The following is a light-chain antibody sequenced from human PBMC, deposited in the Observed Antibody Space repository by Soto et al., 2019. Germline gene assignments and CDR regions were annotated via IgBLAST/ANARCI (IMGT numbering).Light chain of an antibody. CDR3: SSYTSSRTAV. Sequence: SALTQPASVSGSPGQSITISCTGSSSDVGGYKYVSWYQQYPGKAPKLMIYEVSNRPSGVSNRFSGSKSGNTASLTISGLQAEDEADYYCSSYTSSRTAVFGGGTKLTVL. V-gene: IGLV2-14*01. J-gene: IGLJ2*01. CDR1: SSDVGGYKY. CDR2: EVS.